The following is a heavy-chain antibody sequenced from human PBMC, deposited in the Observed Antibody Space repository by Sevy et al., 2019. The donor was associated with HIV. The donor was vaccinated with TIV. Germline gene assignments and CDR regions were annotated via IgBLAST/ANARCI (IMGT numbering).Heavy chain of an antibody. V-gene: IGHV1-24*01. CDR1: GHTLNRLG. D-gene: IGHD3-22*01. CDR3: AATKDYYENSGSPFDY. J-gene: IGHJ4*02. CDR2: FDPEDGET. Sequence: ASVKVSCKVYGHTLNRLGMHWVRQAPGKGLEWMGCFDPEDGETFQAQKFQGRVTMTDDTSTDTAYMELSSLRSEDTAVYYCAATKDYYENSGSPFDYWGQGTLVTVSS.